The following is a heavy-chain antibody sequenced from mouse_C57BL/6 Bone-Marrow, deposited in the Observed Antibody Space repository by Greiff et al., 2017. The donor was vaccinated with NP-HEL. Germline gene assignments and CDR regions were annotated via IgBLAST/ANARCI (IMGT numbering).Heavy chain of an antibody. CDR1: GFNIKDDY. V-gene: IGHV14-4*01. CDR3: TTDGYYYYFDY. CDR2: IDPENGDT. J-gene: IGHJ2*01. D-gene: IGHD2-3*01. Sequence: VQLQQSGAELVRPGASVKLSCTASGFNIKDDYMHWVKQRPEQGLEWIGWIDPENGDTEYASKFQGKATITADTSSNTAYLQLSSLTSEDTAVYYCTTDGYYYYFDYWGQGTTLTVSS.